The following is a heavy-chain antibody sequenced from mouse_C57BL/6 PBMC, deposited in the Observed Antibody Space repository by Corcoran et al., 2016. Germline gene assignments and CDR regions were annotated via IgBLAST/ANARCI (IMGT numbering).Heavy chain of an antibody. CDR3: ARKDDSYYAMDY. CDR1: GYSITSGYY. Sequence: DVQLQESGPGLVKPSQSLSLTCSVTGYSITSGYYWNWIRQFPGNKLEWMGYISYDGSNNYNPSLKNRISITRDTSKNQFFLKLNSVTTEDTATYYCARKDDSYYAMDYWGQGTSVTVSS. D-gene: IGHD2-4*01. CDR2: ISYDGSN. V-gene: IGHV3-6*01. J-gene: IGHJ4*01.